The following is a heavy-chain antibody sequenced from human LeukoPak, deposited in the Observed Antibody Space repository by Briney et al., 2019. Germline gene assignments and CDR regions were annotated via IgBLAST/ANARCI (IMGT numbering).Heavy chain of an antibody. J-gene: IGHJ4*02. D-gene: IGHD7-27*01. V-gene: IGHV3-43*01. CDR3: AKAGSDLGIAHVDY. CDR1: GLTFDDYT. CDR2: ISWDGGST. Sequence: GGSLRLSCAASGLTFDDYTMHWDRQAPGKGLEWVSLISWDGGSTYYADSVKGRFTISRDNSKDSLYLQMNSLRTEDTTLYYCAKAGSDLGIAHVDYWGQGTLVTVSS.